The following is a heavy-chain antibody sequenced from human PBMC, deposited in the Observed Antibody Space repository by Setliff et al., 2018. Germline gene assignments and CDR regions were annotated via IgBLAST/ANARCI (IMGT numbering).Heavy chain of an antibody. CDR1: GGSISSSLYY. J-gene: IGHJ6*02. CDR3: ARVSGMGSPPYYYYYHGMDD. V-gene: IGHV4-39*07. D-gene: IGHD6-25*01. CDR2: IYYSGST. Sequence: SETLSLTCTVSGGSISSSLYYWGWIRQPPGKGLEWIGSIYYSGSTYYNPSLKSRVTISVDTSKNQFSLKLSTVTAADTVVYYCARVSGMGSPPYYYYYHGMDDWGQGTTVTVSS.